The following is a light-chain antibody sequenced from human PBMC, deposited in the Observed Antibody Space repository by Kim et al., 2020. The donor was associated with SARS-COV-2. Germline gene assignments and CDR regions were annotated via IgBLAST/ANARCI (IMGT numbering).Light chain of an antibody. Sequence: PGERATRSCGASQSVGTNLAWYQLRPGQAPRLLIYGASTRATGVPARFSGSGSGTEFTLTITSPQSEDFAVYYCQQYNRWPPYIFGQGTKLEI. CDR1: QSVGTN. CDR3: QQYNRWPPYI. CDR2: GAS. V-gene: IGKV3-15*01. J-gene: IGKJ2*01.